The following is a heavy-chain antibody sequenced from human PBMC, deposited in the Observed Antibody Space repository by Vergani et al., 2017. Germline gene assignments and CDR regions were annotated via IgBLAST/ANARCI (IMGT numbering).Heavy chain of an antibody. CDR1: GGSISSSSYY. V-gene: IGHV4-39*01. CDR3: ARPRDRRYYFDY. J-gene: IGHJ4*02. D-gene: IGHD3-3*01. Sequence: QLQLQESGPGLVKPPETLSLTCTVSGGSISSSSYYWGWIRQPPGKGLEWIGSIYYSGSTYYNPSLKSRVTISVDTSKNQFSLKLSSVTAADTAVYYCARPRDRRYYFDYWGQGTLVTVSS. CDR2: IYYSGST.